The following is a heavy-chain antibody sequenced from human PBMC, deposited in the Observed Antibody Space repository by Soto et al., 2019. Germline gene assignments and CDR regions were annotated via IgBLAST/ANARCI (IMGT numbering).Heavy chain of an antibody. J-gene: IGHJ5*02. CDR3: TRWNGYGDL. CDR1: GCSFSTYG. CDR2: VSGGSGVT. D-gene: IGHD1-1*01. V-gene: IGHV3-23*01. Sequence: EMQLLESGGGLVQPGGSLRLSCVVSGCSFSTYGVNWVRQAPGKGLEWVCGVSGGSGVTHYTDSVKGRFTISGDDSKNTVYLQMHSLRGEDTAVYYCTRWNGYGDLWGQGTLVTVSS.